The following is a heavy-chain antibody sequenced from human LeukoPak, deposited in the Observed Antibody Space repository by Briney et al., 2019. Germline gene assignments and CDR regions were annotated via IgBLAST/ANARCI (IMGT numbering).Heavy chain of an antibody. J-gene: IGHJ5*02. V-gene: IGHV1-24*01. CDR3: ATDLYLYDNSGENAGWFDP. CDR2: FDPEDAKT. D-gene: IGHD3-22*01. CDR1: GYTFTTYT. Sequence: ASVKVSCKASGYTFTTYTMHWVRQAPGKGLEWMGGFDPEDAKTIYAQKFQGRVTMTEDTSTDTAYMELSSLRSEDTAVYYCATDLYLYDNSGENAGWFDPWGQGTLVTVSS.